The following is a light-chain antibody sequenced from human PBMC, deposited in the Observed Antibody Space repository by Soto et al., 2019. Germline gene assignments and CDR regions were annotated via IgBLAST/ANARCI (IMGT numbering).Light chain of an antibody. J-gene: IGLJ2*01. CDR1: SSNIGAGYD. Sequence: QSVLTQPPSVSGAPGQRVTISCTGSSSNIGAGYDVPWYQQLPGTAPKLLISGNSNRPSGVPDRFSGSKSGTSASLAITGLQDAEEADYYCQSYDRSLSGVVFGGGTKLTVL. V-gene: IGLV1-40*01. CDR2: GNS. CDR3: QSYDRSLSGVV.